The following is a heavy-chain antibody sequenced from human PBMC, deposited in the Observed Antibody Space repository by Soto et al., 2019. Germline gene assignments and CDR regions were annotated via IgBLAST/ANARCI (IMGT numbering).Heavy chain of an antibody. J-gene: IGHJ4*02. CDR2: IRGSGGGT. CDR1: RFSFSSYA. V-gene: IGHV3-23*01. CDR3: AKKIAVDGFFDY. Sequence: GGSLRLSCAASRFSFSSYAMSWVRQASGKGVEWVSTIRGSGGGTYYAESVEGRFTIPRDNSKNTLYLQMNSLRAEDTAVYYCAKKIAVDGFFDYWGQGTLVTVSS. D-gene: IGHD6-19*01.